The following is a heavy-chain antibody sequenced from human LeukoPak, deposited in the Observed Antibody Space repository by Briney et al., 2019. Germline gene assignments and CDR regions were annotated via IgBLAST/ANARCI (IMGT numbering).Heavy chain of an antibody. Sequence: PGGSLRLSCAASGFTFSSYGMHWVRQAPGKGLEWVAVISYDGSSKYYADSVKGRFTISRDNSKNTLYLQMNSLRAEDTAVYYCAKAGCSGGSCYPFDYWGQGTLVTVSS. V-gene: IGHV3-30*18. CDR1: GFTFSSYG. D-gene: IGHD2-15*01. J-gene: IGHJ4*02. CDR3: AKAGCSGGSCYPFDY. CDR2: ISYDGSSK.